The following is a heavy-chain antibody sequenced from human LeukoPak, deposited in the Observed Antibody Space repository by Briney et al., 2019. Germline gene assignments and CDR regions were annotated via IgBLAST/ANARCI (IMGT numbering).Heavy chain of an antibody. V-gene: IGHV1-46*01. CDR3: ARGLGFSNYGMDV. CDR2: INPSGGST. Sequence: ASVKVSCKASGYTFTNYYIYWVRQAPGQGLEWMGKINPSGGSTSYAQKFQGRVTMTRNTSISTAYMELSSLRSEDTAVYYCARGLGFSNYGMDVWGQGTTVTVSS. CDR1: GYTFTNYY. D-gene: IGHD7-27*01. J-gene: IGHJ6*02.